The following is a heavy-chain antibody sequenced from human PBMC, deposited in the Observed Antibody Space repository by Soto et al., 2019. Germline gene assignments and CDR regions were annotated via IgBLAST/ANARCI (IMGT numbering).Heavy chain of an antibody. Sequence: ASVKVSCKASGYTFTGYYMHWVRQAPGQGLEWMGWINPNSGGTNYAQKFQGWVTMTRDTSISTAYMELSRLRSDDTAVYYCARWRDPGISLAHWGQGTLVTVSS. D-gene: IGHD6-13*01. V-gene: IGHV1-2*04. CDR3: ARWRDPGISLAH. CDR2: INPNSGGT. CDR1: GYTFTGYY. J-gene: IGHJ4*02.